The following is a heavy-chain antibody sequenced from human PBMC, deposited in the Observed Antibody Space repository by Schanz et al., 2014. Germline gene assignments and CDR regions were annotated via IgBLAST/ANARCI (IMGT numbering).Heavy chain of an antibody. CDR2: ISPSSGGT. J-gene: IGHJ4*02. Sequence: QVQLVQSGSEVKKPGASVKVSCKASGYTFTTYGISWVRQAPGQGLEWMGRISPSSGGTNYAQNFQGRVTLTSDTSISTAFMELSGLTSDDTATYFCARARYTGYDCSGYWGQGTLLIVSS. CDR3: ARARYTGYDCSGY. CDR1: GYTFTTYG. V-gene: IGHV1-2*06. D-gene: IGHD5-12*01.